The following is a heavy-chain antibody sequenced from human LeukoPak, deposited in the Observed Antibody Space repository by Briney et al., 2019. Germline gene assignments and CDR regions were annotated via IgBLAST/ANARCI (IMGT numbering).Heavy chain of an antibody. V-gene: IGHV3-15*01. CDR1: GFTFSNAW. J-gene: IGHJ5*02. CDR3: TTGPYDH. CDR2: IKSKTDDGTT. Sequence: PGGSLRLSCAASGFTFSNAWMNWVRQAPGKGLEWVGRIKSKTDDGTTESAAPVKGRFTISRDDSKNTLYLQMNSLKTEDTAVYYCTTGPYDHWGQGTLVTVSS.